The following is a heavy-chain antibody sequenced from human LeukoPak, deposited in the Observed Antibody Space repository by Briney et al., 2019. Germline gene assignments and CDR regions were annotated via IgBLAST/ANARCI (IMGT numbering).Heavy chain of an antibody. V-gene: IGHV4-61*02. CDR3: ARRGLHRYFDY. D-gene: IGHD5-24*01. J-gene: IGHJ4*02. Sequence: PSETLSLTCTVSGGSISSGGYYWSCIRQPAGKGLEWIGRTYTSGSTNYNPSLKSRVTISVDTSKNQFSLKLTSVTAADTAVYYCARRGLHRYFDYWGQGTLVTVSS. CDR1: GGSISSGGYY. CDR2: TYTSGST.